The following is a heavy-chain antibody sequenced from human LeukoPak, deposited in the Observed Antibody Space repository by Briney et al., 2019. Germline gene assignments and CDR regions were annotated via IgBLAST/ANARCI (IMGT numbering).Heavy chain of an antibody. D-gene: IGHD3-3*01. Sequence: GGSLRLSCAASGFTFSSYSMNWVRQAPGKGLEWVSAISGSGSSTYYADSVKGRFTISRDNSKNTLYLQMNSLRAEDTAVYYCARAPRPGFWSGFCEFWGQGTLVTVSS. V-gene: IGHV3-23*01. CDR2: ISGSGSST. J-gene: IGHJ4*02. CDR3: ARAPRPGFWSGFCEF. CDR1: GFTFSSYS.